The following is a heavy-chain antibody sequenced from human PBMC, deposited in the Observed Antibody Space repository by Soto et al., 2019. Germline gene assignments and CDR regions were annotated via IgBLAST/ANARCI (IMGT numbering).Heavy chain of an antibody. V-gene: IGHV1-18*01. Sequence: ASVKLSCKASGYTFTSYDINWVRQATGQGLEWMGWISAYNGNTNYAQKLQGRVTMTTDTSTSTAYMELRSLRSDDTAVYYCARDISSSMAPGNVYFDYWGQGTLVTVSS. CDR2: ISAYNGNT. CDR1: GYTFTSYD. J-gene: IGHJ4*02. D-gene: IGHD6-13*01. CDR3: ARDISSSMAPGNVYFDY.